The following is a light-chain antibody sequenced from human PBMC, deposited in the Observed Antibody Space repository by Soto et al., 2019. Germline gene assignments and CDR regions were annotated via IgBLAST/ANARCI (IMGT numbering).Light chain of an antibody. CDR1: QSVSSSY. V-gene: IGKV3-20*01. CDR3: QEEGSSLLYT. CDR2: GAS. J-gene: IGKJ2*01. Sequence: EIVLTQSPGTLSLSPGERATLSCRASQSVSSSYLAWYQQKPGQAPRLLIYGASSRATGIPDRFRGSGSGTDCTITTSRLEPEDSAGYYWQEEGSSLLYTFGQGTKLESK.